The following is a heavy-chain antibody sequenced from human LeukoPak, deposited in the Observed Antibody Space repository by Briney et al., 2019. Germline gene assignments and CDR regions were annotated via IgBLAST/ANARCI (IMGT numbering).Heavy chain of an antibody. V-gene: IGHV3-9*01. CDR2: INWNSGRT. CDR1: GGSISSYY. CDR3: AKDQTSGIAGPFDS. D-gene: IGHD6-13*01. J-gene: IGHJ5*01. Sequence: LSLTCTVSGGSISSYYWSWVRQAPGKGLEWVSGINWNSGRTVYADSVKGRFTISRGNAKNALYLQMNSLRTEDTAFYYCAKDQTSGIAGPFDSWGQGTLVTVSS.